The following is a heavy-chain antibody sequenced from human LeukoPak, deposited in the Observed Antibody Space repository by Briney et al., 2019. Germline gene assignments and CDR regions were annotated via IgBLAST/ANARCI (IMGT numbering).Heavy chain of an antibody. Sequence: ASVKVSCKASGYTFTSYGIIWVRQAPGQGLEWMGWISAYNGNTNYAQKLQGRVTMTTDTSTSTAYMELRSLRSDDTAVYYCARAARNYQLLPLDYWGQGTLVTVSS. CDR2: ISAYNGNT. CDR1: GYTFTSYG. J-gene: IGHJ4*02. D-gene: IGHD2-2*01. CDR3: ARAARNYQLLPLDY. V-gene: IGHV1-18*01.